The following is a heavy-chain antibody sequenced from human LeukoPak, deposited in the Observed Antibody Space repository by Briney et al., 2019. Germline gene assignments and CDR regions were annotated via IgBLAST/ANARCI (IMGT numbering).Heavy chain of an antibody. CDR1: GGTFTSYA. CDR2: IIPIFDVP. J-gene: IGHJ4*02. CDR3: ARVPQGSSWPYYFDY. Sequence: ASVKVSCKASGGTFTSYAINWVRQAPGQGLEWMGRIIPIFDVPNYAQKFQGRVTITADRSTTTAYMELSSLRSEDTAVYYCARVPQGSSWPYYFDYWGQGTLVTVSS. V-gene: IGHV1-69*04. D-gene: IGHD6-13*01.